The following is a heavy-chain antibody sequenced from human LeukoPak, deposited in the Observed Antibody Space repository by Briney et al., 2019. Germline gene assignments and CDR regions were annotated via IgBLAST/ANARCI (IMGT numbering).Heavy chain of an antibody. J-gene: IGHJ4*02. CDR1: GFTFSSYS. D-gene: IGHD3-22*01. CDR2: ISSSSSTI. Sequence: PGGSLRLSCAASGFTFSSYSMNWDRQAPGKGLEWVSYISSSSSTIYYADSVKGRFTISRDNAKNSLSLQMNSLRAEDTAVYYCARVLHKRNYDSSGYYGYWGQGTLVTVSS. V-gene: IGHV3-48*01. CDR3: ARVLHKRNYDSSGYYGY.